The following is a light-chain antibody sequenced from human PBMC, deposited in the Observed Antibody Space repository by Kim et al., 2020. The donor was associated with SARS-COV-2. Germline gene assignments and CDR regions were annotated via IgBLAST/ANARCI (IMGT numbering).Light chain of an antibody. J-gene: IGKJ4*01. V-gene: IGKV3-15*01. CDR3: QQNNNWPLT. CDR1: QSVSRN. Sequence: SLSPGERATLSCRASQSVSRNLAWYQQKPGQAPRLLIYGASSRATDVPTRFSGGGSGTEFTLTISSLQSEDSAVYYCQQNNNWPLTFGGGTKLEI. CDR2: GAS.